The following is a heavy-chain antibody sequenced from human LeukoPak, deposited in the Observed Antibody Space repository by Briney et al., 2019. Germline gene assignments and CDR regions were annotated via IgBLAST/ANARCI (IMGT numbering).Heavy chain of an antibody. J-gene: IGHJ6*02. CDR1: GFIVTNNY. CDR3: ASRARGGYYYGMDV. D-gene: IGHD1-26*01. CDR2: ISSDGRT. V-gene: IGHV3-66*02. Sequence: PGGSLRLSCAVSGFIVTNNYMTWVRQAPGKGLECVSFISSDGRTYYADSVKGRFTISRDNSRNTLYLQMNSLRTEDTAEYYCASRARGGYYYGMDVWGQGTTVTVSS.